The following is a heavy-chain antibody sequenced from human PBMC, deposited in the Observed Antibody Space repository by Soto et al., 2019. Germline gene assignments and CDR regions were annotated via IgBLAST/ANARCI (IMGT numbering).Heavy chain of an antibody. CDR3: AREPARYYYDSSGYYCEGMDV. D-gene: IGHD3-22*01. Sequence: GASVKVSCKASGGTFSSYAISWVRQAPGQGLEWMGGIIPIFGTANYAQKFQGRVTITADESTSTAYVELSSLRSEDTAVYYCAREPARYYYDSSGYYCEGMDVWGQGTTVTVSS. CDR1: GGTFSSYA. V-gene: IGHV1-69*13. CDR2: IIPIFGTA. J-gene: IGHJ6*02.